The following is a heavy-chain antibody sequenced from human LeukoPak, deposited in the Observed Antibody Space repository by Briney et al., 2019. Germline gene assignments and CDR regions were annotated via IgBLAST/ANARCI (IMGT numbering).Heavy chain of an antibody. V-gene: IGHV1-2*02. J-gene: IGHJ4*02. Sequence: ASVKVSCNASGYSFTGYFIHWVRQAPGQGLEWMGCIDPNSGDTKYAQKFQGRVSMPRDTSTRTAYMELSRLRSDDTAVYFCPRSGSTGYSLDYWGQGTLVTVSS. CDR3: PRSGSTGYSLDY. CDR2: IDPNSGDT. D-gene: IGHD3-22*01. CDR1: GYSFTGYF.